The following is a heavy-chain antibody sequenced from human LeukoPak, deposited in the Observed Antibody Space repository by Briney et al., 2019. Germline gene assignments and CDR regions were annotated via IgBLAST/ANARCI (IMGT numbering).Heavy chain of an antibody. V-gene: IGHV3-23*01. J-gene: IGHJ4*02. CDR3: AKTTYSSVSWQAALDY. CDR2: ISGSGGST. Sequence: PGGSLRLSCAASGFTFSSYAMSWVRQAPGKGLEWVSAISGSGGSTYYADSVKGRFTISRVNAKNTLYLQMNSLRVEDTAIYYCAKTTYSSVSWQAALDYWGQGTLVSVSS. D-gene: IGHD2-15*01. CDR1: GFTFSSYA.